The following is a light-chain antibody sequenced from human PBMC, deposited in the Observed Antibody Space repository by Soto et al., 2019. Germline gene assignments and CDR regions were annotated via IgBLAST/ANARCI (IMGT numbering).Light chain of an antibody. CDR2: DVN. J-gene: IGLJ2*01. CDR1: SSDVGGYNY. V-gene: IGLV2-14*01. CDR3: SSYTGSSTYVV. Sequence: QSALTQPASVSGSPGQSITICCTGTSSDVGGYNYVSWYQQHPGKPPKLMIYDVNNRPSGVSNRFSGSKSGNTASLTISGLQAEDEADYYCSSYTGSSTYVVFGGGTKLTVL.